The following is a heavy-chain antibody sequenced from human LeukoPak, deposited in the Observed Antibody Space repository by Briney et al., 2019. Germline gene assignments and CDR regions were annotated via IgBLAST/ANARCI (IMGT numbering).Heavy chain of an antibody. D-gene: IGHD5-24*01. Sequence: SETLSLTCTVSGGSISSSSYYWGWIRQPPGKGLQWIGTVYYSGTTYYDPSLKSRVTISVDTSKNQFSLRLNSVTAADTAVYYCARLATIRGKSPDYWGQGTLVTVSS. CDR1: GGSISSSSYY. CDR2: VYYSGTT. V-gene: IGHV4-39*01. CDR3: ARLATIRGKSPDY. J-gene: IGHJ4*02.